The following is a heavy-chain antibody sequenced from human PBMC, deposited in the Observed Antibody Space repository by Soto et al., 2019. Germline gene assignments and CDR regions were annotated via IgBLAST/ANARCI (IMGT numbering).Heavy chain of an antibody. Sequence: QVQLVQSGAEVKKPGASVKVSCKASGYTFTSYAMHWVRQAPGQRLEWMGWINAGIGNTKYSQKFQGRVTITRDTSASTAYMELSSLRSEDTAVYYCARDQWGSQDYWGQGTLVTVSS. CDR3: ARDQWGSQDY. J-gene: IGHJ4*02. D-gene: IGHD3-16*01. V-gene: IGHV1-3*01. CDR1: GYTFTSYA. CDR2: INAGIGNT.